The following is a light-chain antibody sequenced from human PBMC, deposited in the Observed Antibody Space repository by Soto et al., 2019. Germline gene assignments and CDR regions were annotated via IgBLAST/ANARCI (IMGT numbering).Light chain of an antibody. CDR3: QQYRSLPIT. V-gene: IGKV3-20*01. CDR1: QSVSSSY. J-gene: IGKJ5*01. CDR2: GSY. Sequence: EIVLTQSPDTLSLSPGEGATLSCRASQSVSSSYLAWYHQRPGQAPRLLIYGSYSRATGIPDRFSGGGSGTDFTLTISRLEPEDFAVYYCQQYRSLPITFGQGTRLELK.